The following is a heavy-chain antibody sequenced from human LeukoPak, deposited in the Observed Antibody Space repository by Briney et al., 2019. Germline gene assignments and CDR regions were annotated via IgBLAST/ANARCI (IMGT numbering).Heavy chain of an antibody. V-gene: IGHV3-9*01. Sequence: PGGSLRLSCAASGFTFDDYAMHWVRQAPGKGLEWVSGISWNSGSIGYADSVKGRFTISRDNAKNSLYLQMNSLRAEDTALYYCAKGRRPYYYYGMDVWGQGTTVTVSS. CDR3: AKGRRPYYYYGMDV. J-gene: IGHJ6*02. CDR1: GFTFDDYA. CDR2: ISWNSGSI.